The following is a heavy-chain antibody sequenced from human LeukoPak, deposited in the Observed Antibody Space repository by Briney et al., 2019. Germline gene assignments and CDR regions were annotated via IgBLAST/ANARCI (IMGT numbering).Heavy chain of an antibody. CDR1: GGSISSGGYY. D-gene: IGHD4-23*01. CDR3: ARAGTRVGSFDY. J-gene: IGHJ4*02. CDR2: IYNSGST. V-gene: IGHV4-31*03. Sequence: SETLSLTCTVSGGSISSGGYYWSWIRQHPGKGLEWIGYIYNSGSTYYNPSLRSRVNISGDTSKNQFSLNLSSVTAADTAIYFCARAGTRVGSFDYWGQGTLGTVSS.